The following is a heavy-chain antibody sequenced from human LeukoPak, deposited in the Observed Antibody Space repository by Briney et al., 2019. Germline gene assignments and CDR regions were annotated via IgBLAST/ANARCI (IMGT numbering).Heavy chain of an antibody. D-gene: IGHD6-13*01. J-gene: IGHJ3*02. V-gene: IGHV4-30-2*01. CDR3: ARPRIAATFDAFDI. CDR1: GGSISSGGYS. Sequence: SETLSLTCAVSGGSISSGGYSWSWIRQPPGKGLEWIGYIYHSGSTYYNPSLKSRVTISVDRSKNQFSLKLSSVTAADTAVYYCARPRIAATFDAFDIWGQGTMVTVSS. CDR2: IYHSGST.